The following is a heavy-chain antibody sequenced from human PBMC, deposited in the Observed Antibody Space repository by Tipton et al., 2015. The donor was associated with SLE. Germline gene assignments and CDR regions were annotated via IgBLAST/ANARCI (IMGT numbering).Heavy chain of an antibody. J-gene: IGHJ3*02. CDR3: ARAFRGGDFDI. CDR1: GGSLGTDD. Sequence: GLVKPSETLSLTCIVSGGSLGTDDWSWIRQPAGRGLEWIGRIYSSGNTRCNPSLQSRVTLSVDTSKNQFSLELSSVTAADTALYYCARAFRGGDFDIWGQGTMVTVSS. V-gene: IGHV4-4*07. CDR2: IYSSGNT. D-gene: IGHD3-16*01.